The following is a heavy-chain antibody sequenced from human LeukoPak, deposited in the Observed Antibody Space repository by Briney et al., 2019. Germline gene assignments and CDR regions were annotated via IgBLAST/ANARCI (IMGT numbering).Heavy chain of an antibody. CDR1: GGTFSSYA. CDR2: IIPIFGTA. V-gene: IGHV1-69*06. D-gene: IGHD4-17*01. Sequence: ASVKVSCKASGGTFSSYAISWVRQAPGQGLEWMGGIIPIFGTANYAQKFQGRVTITADKSTSTAYMELGSLRSEDTAVYYCARDDYGDYGSWGQGTLVTVSS. CDR3: ARDDYGDYGS. J-gene: IGHJ5*02.